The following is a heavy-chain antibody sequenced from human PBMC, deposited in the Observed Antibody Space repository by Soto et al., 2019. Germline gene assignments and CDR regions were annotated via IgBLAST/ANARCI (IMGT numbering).Heavy chain of an antibody. CDR1: GGSISSGGYY. Sequence: SETLSLTCGVSGGSISSGGYYWSWIRQPPGKGLEWVGYIYYGGSTYYNPSLRSPVTISLETSKSQFSLRLSSVTAADAAVYYCARGTYWGQGTLVTVSS. V-gene: IGHV4-30-2*01. CDR3: ARGTY. CDR2: IYYGGST. J-gene: IGHJ4*02.